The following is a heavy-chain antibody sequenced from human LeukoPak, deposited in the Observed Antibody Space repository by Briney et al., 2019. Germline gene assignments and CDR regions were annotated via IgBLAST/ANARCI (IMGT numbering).Heavy chain of an antibody. CDR3: ARADDDYYDSSGQALDAFDL. V-gene: IGHV3-7*04. D-gene: IGHD3-22*01. CDR2: INYDGSGK. J-gene: IGHJ3*01. Sequence: GGSLRLSCAASGFTFSNFWMSWVRQAPGKGPEWVANINYDGSGKYYVESVRGRSTISRDNAKKSLYLQMNSLRAEDTAVYYCARADDDYYDSSGQALDAFDLWGQGTMVTVSS. CDR1: GFTFSNFW.